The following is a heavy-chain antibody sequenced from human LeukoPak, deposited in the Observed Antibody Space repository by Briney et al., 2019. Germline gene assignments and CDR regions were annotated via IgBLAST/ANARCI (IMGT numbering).Heavy chain of an antibody. J-gene: IGHJ4*02. CDR1: GFTFSNYW. V-gene: IGHV3-74*01. Sequence: PGGSLRLSCAASGFTFSNYWMFWVRQVPGKGLVWVSRINIDGSSTNSTDFVKGRFTISRDNAKNTLYLQMNSLRADDTAVYYCAASGVPASSGRIGYWGQGTLVTVSS. CDR2: INIDGSST. D-gene: IGHD3-10*01. CDR3: AASGVPASSGRIGY.